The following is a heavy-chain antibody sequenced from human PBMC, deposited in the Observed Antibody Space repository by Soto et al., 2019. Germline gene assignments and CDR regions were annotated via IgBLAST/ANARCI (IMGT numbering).Heavy chain of an antibody. CDR1: GYTFTSYG. Sequence: ASVKASCKASGYTFTSYGISWVRQAPGQGLEWMGWISAYNGNTNYAQKFQGRVTITADESTSTAYMELSSLRSEDTAVYYCARTTSGSYPLFDYWGQGTLVTVSS. V-gene: IGHV1-18*01. D-gene: IGHD1-26*01. CDR2: ISAYNGNT. J-gene: IGHJ4*02. CDR3: ARTTSGSYPLFDY.